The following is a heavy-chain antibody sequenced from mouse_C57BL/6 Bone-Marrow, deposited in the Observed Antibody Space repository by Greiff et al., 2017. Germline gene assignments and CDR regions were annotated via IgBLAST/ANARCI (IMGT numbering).Heavy chain of an antibody. Sequence: QVHVKQSGAELARPGASVKLSCTASGYTFTSYGISWVKQRTGQGLEWIGEIYPRSGNTYYNEKFKGKATLTADKPSSTAYMQLSSLTSEDSAVYYCARWGGYDYPWFAYWGQGTLVTVSA. V-gene: IGHV1-81*01. CDR1: GYTFTSYG. CDR2: IYPRSGNT. D-gene: IGHD2-4*01. J-gene: IGHJ3*01. CDR3: ARWGGYDYPWFAY.